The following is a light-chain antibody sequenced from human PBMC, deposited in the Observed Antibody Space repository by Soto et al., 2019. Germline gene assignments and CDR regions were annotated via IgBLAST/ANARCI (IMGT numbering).Light chain of an antibody. CDR1: SSNIGAGYE. V-gene: IGLV1-40*01. Sequence: QSVLTQPPSVSGAPGQRVTISCTGSSSNIGAGYEVHWYQQRPGTAPKLLIYGNTNRPSGVPDRFSGSKSGTSASLAIPGLQAEDEADYYCQSYDSSLSVVFGGGTQVTVL. CDR3: QSYDSSLSVV. J-gene: IGLJ2*01. CDR2: GNT.